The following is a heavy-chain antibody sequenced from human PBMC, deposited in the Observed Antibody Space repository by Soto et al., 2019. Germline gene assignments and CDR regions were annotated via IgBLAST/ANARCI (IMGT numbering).Heavy chain of an antibody. CDR1: GGTFSSYA. J-gene: IGHJ4*02. V-gene: IGHV1-69*05. CDR3: AKDAVYNDGLWLMDH. Sequence: SVKVSCKASGGTFSSYAISWVRQAPGQGLEWMGGIIPIFGTANYAQKFQGRFTISRDNSKNTVYLQMTDLRADDTAVYYCAKDAVYNDGLWLMDHWGQGTQVPVSS. D-gene: IGHD2-21*01. CDR2: IIPIFGTA.